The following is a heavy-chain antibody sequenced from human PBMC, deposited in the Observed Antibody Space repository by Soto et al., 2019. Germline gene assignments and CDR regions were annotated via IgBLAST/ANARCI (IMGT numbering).Heavy chain of an antibody. CDR2: ISGSGGST. CDR3: AKDVGYSSSWYRGNWFDP. CDR1: GFTFSSYA. V-gene: IGHV3-23*01. J-gene: IGHJ5*02. D-gene: IGHD6-13*01. Sequence: GGSLRLSCAAPGFTFSSYATSWVRQAPGKGLEWVSAISGSGGSTYYADSVKGRFTISRDNSKNTLYLQMNSLRAEDTAVYYCAKDVGYSSSWYRGNWFDPWGQGTLVTVSS.